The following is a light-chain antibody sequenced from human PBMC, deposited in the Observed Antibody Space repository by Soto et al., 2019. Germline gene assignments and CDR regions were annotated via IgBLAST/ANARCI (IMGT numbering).Light chain of an antibody. J-gene: IGKJ5*01. CDR2: GAS. CDR1: QSVSSSY. Sequence: TQGRGTLSITPGARASLSCRAIQSVSSSYLAWYQQKPGQAPRLLIYGASTRATGIPARFSGSGSGTEFTLTISSLQSEDFAGYYCQQYNNGPPITFGQGTRLEI. V-gene: IGKV3-15*01. CDR3: QQYNNGPPIT.